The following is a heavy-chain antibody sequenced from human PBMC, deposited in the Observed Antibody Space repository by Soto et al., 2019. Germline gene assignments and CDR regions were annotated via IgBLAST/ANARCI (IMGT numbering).Heavy chain of an antibody. CDR1: GYTFANYG. Sequence: GASVNVSCKASGYTFANYGISWVRQAPGQGLEWMGWINGYNGKTKYAQKFQGRVSMTTDKSTRTAYMELRSLRSDDTAVYYCARDQTRDIVVVVAATPYGMDVWGQGTTVTVSS. CDR3: ARDQTRDIVVVVAATPYGMDV. J-gene: IGHJ6*02. V-gene: IGHV1-18*01. CDR2: INGYNGKT. D-gene: IGHD2-15*01.